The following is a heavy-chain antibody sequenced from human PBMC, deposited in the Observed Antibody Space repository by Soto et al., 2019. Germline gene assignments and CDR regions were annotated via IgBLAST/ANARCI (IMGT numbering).Heavy chain of an antibody. D-gene: IGHD6-13*01. CDR2: ISGDSRYT. J-gene: IGHJ3*02. CDR3: ATGQQVRMADI. Sequence: QVQLLESGGGLVKPGGSLRLSCAASEFTVSAYYMAWLRQAPGKGLDWISYISGDSRYTNYADSVKGRFTISRDNAKNSLYLQMNRLRVENTAVYFFATGQQVRMADIWGQGTMVIVSS. CDR1: EFTVSAYY. V-gene: IGHV3-11*03.